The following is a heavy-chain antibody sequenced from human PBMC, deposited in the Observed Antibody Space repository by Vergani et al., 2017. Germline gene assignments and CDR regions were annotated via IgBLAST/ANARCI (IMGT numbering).Heavy chain of an antibody. D-gene: IGHD3-10*01. CDR3: ARVSGPVIRGHYGMGV. J-gene: IGHJ6*02. CDR1: GGSFSGYY. CDR2: INHSGST. Sequence: QVQLQQWGAGLLKPSETLSLTCAVYGGSFSGYYWSWIRQPPGKGLEWIGEINHSGSTNNNPSLKSQVTISVDTSKNQFSLKLSSVTAADTAVYYCARVSGPVIRGHYGMGVWGQGTTVTVSS. V-gene: IGHV4-34*01.